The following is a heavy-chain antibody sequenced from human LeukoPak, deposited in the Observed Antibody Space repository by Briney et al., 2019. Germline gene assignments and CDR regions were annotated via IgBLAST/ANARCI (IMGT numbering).Heavy chain of an antibody. J-gene: IGHJ4*02. Sequence: GGSLRLSCAASGFTFSSYAMSWVRQAPGKGLECVAFIQHDGSNKYYADSVKGRFTISRDNSKNTLYLQMNSLRPEDTAVYYCAKDRCSGISCYFFDYWGQGALVTVSS. CDR1: GFTFSSYA. D-gene: IGHD2-2*01. V-gene: IGHV3-30*02. CDR2: IQHDGSNK. CDR3: AKDRCSGISCYFFDY.